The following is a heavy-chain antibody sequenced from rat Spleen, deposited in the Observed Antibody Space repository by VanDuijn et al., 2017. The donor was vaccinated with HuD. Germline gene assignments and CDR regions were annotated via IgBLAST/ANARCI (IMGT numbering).Heavy chain of an antibody. CDR3: TRDQYSLDS. CDR2: IWSNGGT. D-gene: IGHD1-8*01. Sequence: QVQLKESGPGLVQPSETLSLTCTVSGFSLTSYSVSWVRQPSGKGPEWMGVIWSNGGTAYNSALKSRLSITRDTSKNQIFLKMNSLQTDDTGTYYCTRDQYSLDSWGQGVMVTVSS. CDR1: GFSLTSYS. V-gene: IGHV2-15*01. J-gene: IGHJ2*01.